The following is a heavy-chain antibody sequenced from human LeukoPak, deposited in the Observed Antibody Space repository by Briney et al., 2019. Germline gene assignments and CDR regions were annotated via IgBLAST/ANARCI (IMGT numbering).Heavy chain of an antibody. V-gene: IGHV1-8*01. CDR3: ARGPVRFSYFDY. CDR2: MNPNSGNT. J-gene: IGHJ4*02. CDR1: GYTFTSYE. Sequence: ASVKVSCKASGYTFTSYEINWVRQATGQGLEWMGWMNPNSGNTGYAQKFQGRVTMTRNTSISTAYMELSSLRSEDAAVYYCARGPVRFSYFDYWGQGTLVTVSS.